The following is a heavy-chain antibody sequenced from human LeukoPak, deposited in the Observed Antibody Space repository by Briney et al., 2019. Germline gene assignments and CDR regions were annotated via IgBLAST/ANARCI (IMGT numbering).Heavy chain of an antibody. D-gene: IGHD5-18*01. CDR2: IYSGGST. CDR3: ALGTAMESDY. Sequence: PGGSLRLSCAASGFTFSSYAMSWVRQAPGKGLEWVSVIYSGGSTYYADSVKGRFTISRHNSKNTLYLQMNSLRAEDTAVYYCALGTAMESDYWGQGTLVTVSS. J-gene: IGHJ4*02. V-gene: IGHV3-53*04. CDR1: GFTFSSYA.